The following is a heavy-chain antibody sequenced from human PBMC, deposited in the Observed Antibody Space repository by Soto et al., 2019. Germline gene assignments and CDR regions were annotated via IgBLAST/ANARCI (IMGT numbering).Heavy chain of an antibody. CDR2: IYPGDSDT. J-gene: IGHJ6*02. CDR1: GYSFTTYW. Sequence: EVQLVQSGAEVKKPGESLKISCKASGYSFTTYWIGWVRQMPGKGLEGMVIIYPGDSDTRYSPSFQGQVTISADKSINTTYLQWSSLKASDTAIYYCARQAAAGKYYYAMDVWGQGTTVTVSS. D-gene: IGHD6-13*01. CDR3: ARQAAAGKYYYAMDV. V-gene: IGHV5-51*01.